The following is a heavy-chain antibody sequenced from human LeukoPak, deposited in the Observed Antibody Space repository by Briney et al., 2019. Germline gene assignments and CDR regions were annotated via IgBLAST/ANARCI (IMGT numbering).Heavy chain of an antibody. J-gene: IGHJ4*02. Sequence: GGSLRLSCAASGFTFSSFWMYWVRQAPGKGLVWVSRINSDGGSTTYADSVKGRFTISRDNAKNTVYLQMNSLRAEDTAVYYCATDVPAVTIFGYWGQGTLVTVSS. CDR2: INSDGGST. CDR3: ATDVPAVTIFGY. CDR1: GFTFSSFW. D-gene: IGHD2-2*01. V-gene: IGHV3-74*01.